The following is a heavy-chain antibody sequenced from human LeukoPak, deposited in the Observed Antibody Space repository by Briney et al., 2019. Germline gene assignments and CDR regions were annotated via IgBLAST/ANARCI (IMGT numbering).Heavy chain of an antibody. V-gene: IGHV4-39*01. Sequence: SETLSLTCTVSGGSISSSSYYWGWIRQPPGKGLEWIGSIYYSGSTYYNPSLKSRVTISVDTSKNQFSLKLSSVTAADTAVYYCARPYGSGSYNRRYYFDYWGQGTLVTVSS. J-gene: IGHJ4*02. CDR2: IYYSGST. CDR3: ARPYGSGSYNRRYYFDY. D-gene: IGHD3-10*01. CDR1: GGSISSSSYY.